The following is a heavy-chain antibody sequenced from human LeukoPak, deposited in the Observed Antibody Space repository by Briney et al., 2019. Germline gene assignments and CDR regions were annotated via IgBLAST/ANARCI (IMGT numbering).Heavy chain of an antibody. CDR3: ARDPAAIPDYYYYYMDV. CDR1: GFTFSSYW. D-gene: IGHD2-2*02. J-gene: IGHJ6*03. V-gene: IGHV3-7*03. Sequence: GGSLRLSCAASGFTFSSYWMSWVRQAPGKGLKWVANIKQDGSEKYYVDSVKGRFTISRDNAKNSLYLQMNSLTAADTAVYYCARDPAAIPDYYYYYMDVWGKGTTVTVSS. CDR2: IKQDGSEK.